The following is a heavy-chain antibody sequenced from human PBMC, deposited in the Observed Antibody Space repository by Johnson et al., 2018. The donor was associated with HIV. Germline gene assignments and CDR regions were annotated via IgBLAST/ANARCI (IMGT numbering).Heavy chain of an antibody. CDR3: AAGLVGAFDI. V-gene: IGHV3-20*04. J-gene: IGHJ3*02. Sequence: VQLVESGGGVVRPGGSLILSCAASGFTFDDYGMSWVRQAPGKGLEWVSGISWNSGSIGYADSVKGRFTISRDNAKNYRYLQMNSLRAEDTAVYYCAAGLVGAFDIWGQGTMVTVSS. CDR2: ISWNSGSI. D-gene: IGHD6-6*01. CDR1: GFTFDDYG.